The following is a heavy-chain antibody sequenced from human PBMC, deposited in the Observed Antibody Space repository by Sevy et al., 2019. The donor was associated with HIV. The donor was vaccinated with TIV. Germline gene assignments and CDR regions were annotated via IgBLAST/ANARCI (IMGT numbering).Heavy chain of an antibody. J-gene: IGHJ4*02. V-gene: IGHV3-7*01. CDR2: IRQDGNEM. CDR1: GFTFENYW. D-gene: IGHD3-9*01. CDR3: ARRYFDL. Sequence: GGSLRLSFDASGFTFENYWMQWVRQAPGKGLEWLANIRQDGNEMYYAASVKGRFTISRDNAKESLYLRMNNLRVEDTAFYYCARRYFDLWSQGSLVTVSS.